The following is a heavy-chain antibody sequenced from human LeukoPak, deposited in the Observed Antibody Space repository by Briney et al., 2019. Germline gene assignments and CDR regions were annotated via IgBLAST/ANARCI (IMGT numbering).Heavy chain of an antibody. CDR2: TNSDGSST. J-gene: IGHJ2*01. V-gene: IGHV3-74*01. CDR1: GFTFSDYR. CDR3: ARVMYYYDSSGYYHYWYFDL. D-gene: IGHD3-22*01. Sequence: PGGSLRLSCEASGFTFSDYRMPWVRQAPGKGLVWVSHTNSDGSSTSYADSVKGRFTISRDNAKNTLYLQMNSLRAEDTAVYYCARVMYYYDSSGYYHYWYFDLWGRGTLVTVSS.